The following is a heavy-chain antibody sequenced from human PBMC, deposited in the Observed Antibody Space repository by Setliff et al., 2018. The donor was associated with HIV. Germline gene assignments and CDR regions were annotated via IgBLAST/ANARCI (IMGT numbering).Heavy chain of an antibody. V-gene: IGHV4-59*11. J-gene: IGHJ4*02. Sequence: SETLSLTCTVSGASITSHYWSWIRQSPGRELEWIGYIYSTGSTNYNPSLQSRVSISMDASKNKFSLKVTSVTAADTAVYYCAKGAGFYGDYTFDHWGQGRQVTVSS. CDR1: GASITSHY. CDR3: AKGAGFYGDYTFDH. D-gene: IGHD4-17*01. CDR2: IYSTGST.